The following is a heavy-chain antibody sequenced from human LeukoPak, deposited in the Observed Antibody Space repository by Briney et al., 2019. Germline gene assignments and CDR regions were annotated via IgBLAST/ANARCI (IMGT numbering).Heavy chain of an antibody. CDR1: GYTFTSYG. CDR2: ISAYNGNT. V-gene: IGHV1-18*01. J-gene: IGHJ3*02. D-gene: IGHD2-21*02. CDR3: ARSYCGGDCYFASI. Sequence: ASVKVSCKASGYTFTSYGISWVRQAPGQGLEWMGWISAYNGNTNYAQKLQGRVTMTTDTSTSTAYMELRSLRSDDTAVYYCARSYCGGDCYFASIWGQGTMDTVSS.